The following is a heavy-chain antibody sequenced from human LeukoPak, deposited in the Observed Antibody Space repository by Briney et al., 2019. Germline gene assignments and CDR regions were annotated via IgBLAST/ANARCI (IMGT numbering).Heavy chain of an antibody. V-gene: IGHV3-23*01. J-gene: IGHJ4*02. D-gene: IGHD3-10*01. Sequence: PGGSLRLSCAASGFTFSSYAMSWVRQAPGKGLEWVSAISGSGGSTYYADSVKGRFTISRDNSKNTLYLQMNSLRAEDTAVYYCAKGAYYYGSGSYSRVDYWGQGTLVTVSS. CDR3: AKGAYYYGSGSYSRVDY. CDR2: ISGSGGST. CDR1: GFTFSSYA.